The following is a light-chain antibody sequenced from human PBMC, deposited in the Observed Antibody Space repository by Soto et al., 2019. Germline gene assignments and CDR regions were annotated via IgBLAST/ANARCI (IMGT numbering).Light chain of an antibody. J-gene: IGLJ1*01. CDR2: EVG. CDR1: SSDVGGYNY. V-gene: IGLV2-14*01. Sequence: QSVLTQPASVSGSPGQSITISCTGTSSDVGGYNYVSWYQQHPGKAPKLMIYEVGNRPSGVSNRFSASKSDNTASLTISGLQAEDEADYYCSSYTSSTTYVFGTGIKVTVL. CDR3: SSYTSSTTYV.